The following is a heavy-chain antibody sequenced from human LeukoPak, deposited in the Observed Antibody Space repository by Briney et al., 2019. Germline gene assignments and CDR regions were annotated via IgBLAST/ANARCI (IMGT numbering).Heavy chain of an antibody. D-gene: IGHD5-18*01. CDR3: AKDRPGTAMVTDAFDI. J-gene: IGHJ3*02. V-gene: IGHV3-23*01. CDR2: ISDSGGST. CDR1: GFTFSSSA. Sequence: GGSLRLSCAASGFTFSSSAMTWVRQAPGKGLEWVSAISDSGGSTIYTDSVKGRFTISRDNSKNTLYLQMNSLRAEDTAVYYCAKDRPGTAMVTDAFDIWGQGTMVTVSS.